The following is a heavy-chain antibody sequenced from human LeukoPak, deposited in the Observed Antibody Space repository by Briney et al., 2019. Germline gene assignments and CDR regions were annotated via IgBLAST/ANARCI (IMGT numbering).Heavy chain of an antibody. CDR3: ARAAFGSSSGVYFDY. CDR2: IKQDGSEK. Sequence: GGSLRLSCAASGFTFSSYWMSWVRQAPGKGLEWVANIKQDGSEKYYVDSVKGRFTISRDNAKNSLYLQMNSLRAEDTAVYYCARAAFGSSSGVYFDYWGQGTLVTVSS. CDR1: GFTFSSYW. V-gene: IGHV3-7*01. J-gene: IGHJ4*02. D-gene: IGHD6-6*01.